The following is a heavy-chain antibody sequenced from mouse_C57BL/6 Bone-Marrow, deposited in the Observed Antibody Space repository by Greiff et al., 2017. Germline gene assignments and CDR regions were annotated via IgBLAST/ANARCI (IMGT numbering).Heavy chain of an antibody. D-gene: IGHD4-1*02. CDR1: GYTFTSYW. CDR2: IYPTSGRT. CDR3: AGSGQLGRSFDY. J-gene: IGHJ2*01. V-gene: IGHV1-55*01. Sequence: QVHVKQPGAELVKPGASVKMSCKASGYTFTSYWITWVKQRPGQGLEWIGDIYPTSGRTNYNEKFKSKALLTVDTSSNTAYMQLSSLTSEDSSVFYSAGSGQLGRSFDYGGQGTTLTVSS.